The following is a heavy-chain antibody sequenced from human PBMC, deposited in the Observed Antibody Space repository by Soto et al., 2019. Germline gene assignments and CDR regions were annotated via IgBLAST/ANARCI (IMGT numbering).Heavy chain of an antibody. V-gene: IGHV4-59*08. Sequence: PSETLSLTCTVSGGSISSYYWSWIRQPPGKGLEWIGYIYYSRSTNYNPSLKSRVTISVDTSKNQFSLKLDSVTAADTAIYYCASLKWYINIVRQRLLDCWGQGTLVTVSS. J-gene: IGHJ4*02. CDR2: IYYSRST. D-gene: IGHD3-10*01. CDR1: GGSISSYY. CDR3: ASLKWYINIVRQRLLDC.